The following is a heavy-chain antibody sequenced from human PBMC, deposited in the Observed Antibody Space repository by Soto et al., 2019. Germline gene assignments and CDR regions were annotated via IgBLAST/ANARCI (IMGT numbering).Heavy chain of an antibody. D-gene: IGHD4-4*01. J-gene: IGHJ6*02. V-gene: IGHV1-69*13. Sequence: SVKVSCKASGGTFSSYAISWVRRAPGQGLEWMGGIIPIFGTANYAQKFQGRVTITADESTSTAYMELSSLRSEDTAVYYCARAVVTSPGYYYYYGMDVWGQGTTVTVSS. CDR1: GGTFSSYA. CDR3: ARAVVTSPGYYYYYGMDV. CDR2: IIPIFGTA.